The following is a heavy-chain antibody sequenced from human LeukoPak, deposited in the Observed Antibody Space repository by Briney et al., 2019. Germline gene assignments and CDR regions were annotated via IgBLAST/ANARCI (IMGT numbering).Heavy chain of an antibody. CDR1: GGSISSGGYY. J-gene: IGHJ6*03. D-gene: IGHD4-11*01. CDR2: IYYSGST. CDR3: ARAGYSDYSYYMDV. Sequence: SETLSLTCTVSGGSISSGGYYWSWIRQHPGKGLEWIGYIYYSGSTYYNPSLKSRVTISVDTSKNQFSLKLSSVTAADTAVYYCARAGYSDYSYYMDVWGKGTTVTVSS. V-gene: IGHV4-31*03.